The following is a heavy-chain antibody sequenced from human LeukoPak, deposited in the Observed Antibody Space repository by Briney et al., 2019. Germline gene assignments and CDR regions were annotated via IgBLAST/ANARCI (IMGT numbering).Heavy chain of an antibody. V-gene: IGHV3-23*01. CDR1: GFTFSSYA. CDR2: FSGSGGST. D-gene: IGHD1-1*01. CDR3: ATTLLRASTYMDV. Sequence: GGSLRLSCAASGFTFSSYAMSWVRQAPGKGLEWVSGFSGSGGSTYYADSVKGRFTISRDNSKNTLYLQMNSLRAEDTAVYYCATTLLRASTYMDVWGKGTTVTVSS. J-gene: IGHJ6*03.